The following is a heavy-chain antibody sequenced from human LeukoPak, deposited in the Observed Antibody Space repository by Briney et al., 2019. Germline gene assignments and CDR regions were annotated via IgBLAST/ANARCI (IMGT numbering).Heavy chain of an antibody. D-gene: IGHD6-13*01. CDR3: AKDISPSPPDSSSWGASPGDAFDI. CDR1: GFTFSSHG. Sequence: PGGSLRLSCVGSGFTFSSHGLHWVRQAPGKGLEWVSDISWNSGSIGYADSVKGRFTISRDNAKNSLYLQMNSLRAEDTALYYCAKDISPSPPDSSSWGASPGDAFDIWGQGTMVTVSS. CDR2: ISWNSGSI. J-gene: IGHJ3*02. V-gene: IGHV3-9*01.